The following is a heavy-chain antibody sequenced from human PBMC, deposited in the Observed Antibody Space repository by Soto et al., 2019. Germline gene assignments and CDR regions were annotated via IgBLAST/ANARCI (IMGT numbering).Heavy chain of an antibody. Sequence: QVQLVESGGGVVQPGRSLRLSCAASGFTFSSYGMHWVRQAPGKGLEWVAVISYDGSNKYYADSVKGRFTISRDNSMNPRYLQMNCLRAEDTAVYYCAKDPRAYCSSTSCYGVDYWGQGTLVTVSS. CDR1: GFTFSSYG. CDR3: AKDPRAYCSSTSCYGVDY. D-gene: IGHD2-2*01. V-gene: IGHV3-30*18. CDR2: ISYDGSNK. J-gene: IGHJ4*02.